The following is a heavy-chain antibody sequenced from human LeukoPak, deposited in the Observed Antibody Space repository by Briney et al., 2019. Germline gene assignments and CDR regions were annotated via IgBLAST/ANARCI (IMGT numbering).Heavy chain of an antibody. D-gene: IGHD5-18*01. CDR3: ARQRGYSYGYLH. CDR1: GFTFSSYS. CDR2: ISSSSTI. V-gene: IGHV3-48*02. Sequence: GGSLRLSCAASGFTFSSYSMNWVRQAPGKGLEWVSYISSSSTIYYADSVKGRFTISRDNAKNSLYLQMNSLRDEDTAVYYCARQRGYSYGYLHWGQGTLVTVSS. J-gene: IGHJ4*02.